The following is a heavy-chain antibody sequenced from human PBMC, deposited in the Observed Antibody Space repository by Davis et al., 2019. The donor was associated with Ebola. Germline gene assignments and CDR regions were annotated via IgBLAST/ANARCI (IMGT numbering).Heavy chain of an antibody. CDR3: AKDTSNIWFDI. CDR2: IWYDGSAT. V-gene: IGHV3-33*06. D-gene: IGHD1-26*01. Sequence: PGGSLRLSCEASGFIFSNYGMHWVRQPPGKGLEWVAVIWYDGSATEYVDSVKGRFTISRDNSKNTLYLQMNGLRVEDTAIYYCAKDTSNIWFDIWGQGTMVTVSS. J-gene: IGHJ3*02. CDR1: GFIFSNYG.